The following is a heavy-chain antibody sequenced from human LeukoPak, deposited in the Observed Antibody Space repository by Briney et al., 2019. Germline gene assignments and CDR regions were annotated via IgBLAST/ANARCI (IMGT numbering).Heavy chain of an antibody. CDR2: INPSGGST. CDR3: ARSQAHGGYFDY. J-gene: IGHJ4*02. CDR1: GYTFTSYY. D-gene: IGHD4-23*01. Sequence: ASMKVSCKASGYTFTSYYMHWVRQAPGQGLEWMGIINPSGGSTSYAQKFQGRVTMTRDTSTSTVYMELSSLRSEDTAVYYCARSQAHGGYFDYWGQGTLVTVSS. V-gene: IGHV1-46*01.